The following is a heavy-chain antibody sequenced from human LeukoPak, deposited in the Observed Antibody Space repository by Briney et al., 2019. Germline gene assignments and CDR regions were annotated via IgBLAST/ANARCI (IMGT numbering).Heavy chain of an antibody. Sequence: GGSLRLSCVVSGFTLSDYGIHWVRQAPGRGLQWVAFIPFDGSHKYYADSVGGRFTISRDTSKNTLYLQMNSLTVEDTAVYFCSKDFGPWGVGATPHYWGQGTLVTVSS. CDR3: SKDFGPWGVGATPHY. D-gene: IGHD1-26*01. V-gene: IGHV3-30*02. CDR1: GFTLSDYG. J-gene: IGHJ4*02. CDR2: IPFDGSHK.